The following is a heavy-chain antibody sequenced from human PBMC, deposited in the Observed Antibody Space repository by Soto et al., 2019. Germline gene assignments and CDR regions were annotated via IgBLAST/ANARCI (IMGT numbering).Heavy chain of an antibody. Sequence: SETLSLTCSVSGGSFKSGSYSWSWIRQPPGKGLEWIGYVYHTGRTSYNPSLKSRASISMDTSKNQFSLNLDSVTAADTAVYFCARDFAYFDAWGQGTLVTVSS. V-gene: IGHV4-61*01. D-gene: IGHD3-3*01. J-gene: IGHJ4*02. CDR3: ARDFAYFDA. CDR1: GGSFKSGSYS. CDR2: VYHTGRT.